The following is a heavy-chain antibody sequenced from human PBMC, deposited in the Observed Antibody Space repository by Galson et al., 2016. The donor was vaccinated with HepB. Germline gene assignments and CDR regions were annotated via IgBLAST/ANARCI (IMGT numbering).Heavy chain of an antibody. D-gene: IGHD2-2*01. CDR1: GASISSYF. CDR3: ARTIVVANYYYYMDV. CDR2: IYYSGST. J-gene: IGHJ6*03. Sequence: SETLSLTCSVSGASISSYFWSWIRQSPGKGLDWVGYIYYSGSTNYNPSLKSRLTISADTSKNQISLKLSSVTAADTAVYYCARTIVVANYYYYMDVWGKGTTVTVSS. V-gene: IGHV4-59*01.